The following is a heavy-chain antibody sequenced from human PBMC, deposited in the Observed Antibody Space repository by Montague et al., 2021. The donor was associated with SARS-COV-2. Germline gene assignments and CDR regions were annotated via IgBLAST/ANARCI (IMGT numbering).Heavy chain of an antibody. J-gene: IGHJ4*02. CDR2: TFYSGST. CDR1: GDSVNRNY. Sequence: SETLSLTCSVSGDSVNRNYWSWVRQPPGKGLEWLGYTFYSGSTYNPSLNSRVTMSLDTSKNHFSLNLISVTAADTAVYYCAKASRGYGGDFDSWGQGTLVIVSS. D-gene: IGHD4-23*01. CDR3: AKASRGYGGDFDS. V-gene: IGHV4-59*02.